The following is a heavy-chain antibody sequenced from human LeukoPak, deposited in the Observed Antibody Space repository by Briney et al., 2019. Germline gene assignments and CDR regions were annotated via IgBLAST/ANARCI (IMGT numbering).Heavy chain of an antibody. CDR1: GFTVSSNY. V-gene: IGHV3-53*01. CDR3: ARDLYYYGSGSDNFLYY. Sequence: PEGSLRLSCPASGFTVSSNYMNWVRQAPGQGLEWVSVINSGGSTHYEDSVKGRFTISRDNSKNTLYLQMNSLRAEDTAVYYCARDLYYYGSGSDNFLYYWGQGTLVTVSS. CDR2: INSGGST. J-gene: IGHJ4*02. D-gene: IGHD3-10*01.